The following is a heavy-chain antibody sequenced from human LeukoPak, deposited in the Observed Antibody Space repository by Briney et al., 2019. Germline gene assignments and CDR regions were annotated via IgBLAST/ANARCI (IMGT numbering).Heavy chain of an antibody. Sequence: PSETLSLTCTISLDSTTSNFWSWVRQPPGKGLEWIGEIHRSGSPNYNPSLQSRVTISIDRSRNQIALELSSVTAADTAVYYCAREILGGFNPGAYWGQGTLVTVSS. CDR1: LDSTTSNF. V-gene: IGHV4-4*02. D-gene: IGHD1-14*01. J-gene: IGHJ4*02. CDR3: AREILGGFNPGAY. CDR2: IHRSGSP.